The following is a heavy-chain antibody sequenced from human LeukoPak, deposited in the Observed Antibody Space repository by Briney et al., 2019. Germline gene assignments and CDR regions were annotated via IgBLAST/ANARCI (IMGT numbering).Heavy chain of an antibody. V-gene: IGHV4-39*01. CDR1: GGSISSSSYY. CDR2: IYYSGTT. J-gene: IGHJ4*02. CDR3: ARALIVVVPAAIPD. Sequence: SETLSLTCTVSGGSISSSSYYWGWIRQPPGKGLEWIGSIYYSGTTYYNPSLKSRVTISVDTSKNQFSPKLNSVTAADTAVYYCARALIVVVPAAIPDWGQGALVTVSS. D-gene: IGHD2-2*01.